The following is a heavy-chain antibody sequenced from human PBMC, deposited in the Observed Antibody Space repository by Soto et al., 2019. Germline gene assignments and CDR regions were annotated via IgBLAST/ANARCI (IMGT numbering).Heavy chain of an antibody. CDR3: ARAGVTPDFFDY. CDR1: GFSVRTNY. CDR2: FESGGSI. J-gene: IGHJ4*02. Sequence: PGGSLRLSCAASGFSVRTNYMSWVRQAPGKGLEWVSVFESGGSIYYADSVKGRFIISRDYAKNTVYLQMNSLRAEDTAVYYCARAGVTPDFFDYWGQGTLVTVPQ. D-gene: IGHD2-21*02. V-gene: IGHV3-53*01.